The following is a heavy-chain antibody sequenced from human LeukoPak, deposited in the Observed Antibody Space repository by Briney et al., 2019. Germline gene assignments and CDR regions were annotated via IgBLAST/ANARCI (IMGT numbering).Heavy chain of an antibody. Sequence: GGSLRLSCAASGFTFSSYEMNWVRQAPGKGLEWVSYISSSGSTIYYAASVKGRFTISRDNAKNSLYLQMNSLRAEDTAVYYCARYGQWLGPNFDYWGQGTLVTVSS. V-gene: IGHV3-48*03. CDR1: GFTFSSYE. D-gene: IGHD6-19*01. CDR3: ARYGQWLGPNFDY. J-gene: IGHJ4*02. CDR2: ISSSGSTI.